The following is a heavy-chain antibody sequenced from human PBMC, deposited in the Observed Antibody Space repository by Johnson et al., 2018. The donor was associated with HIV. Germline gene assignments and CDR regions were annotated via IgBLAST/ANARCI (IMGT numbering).Heavy chain of an antibody. D-gene: IGHD6-13*01. CDR3: AKDGGSSWSAFDS. CDR1: GFTFSSYG. Sequence: VQLVESGGGVVQPGGSLRLSCAASGFTFSSYGMHWVRQAPGKGLEWVAFIHYDGSNEYYADSVKGRFTISRDNSKNTLYLQMNTLIVEDTAVYYCAKDGGSSWSAFDSWGQGTMVTVSS. CDR2: IHYDGSNE. J-gene: IGHJ3*02. V-gene: IGHV3-30*02.